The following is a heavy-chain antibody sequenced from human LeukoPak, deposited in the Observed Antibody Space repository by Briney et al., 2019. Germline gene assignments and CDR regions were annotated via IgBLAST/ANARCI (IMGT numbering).Heavy chain of an antibody. CDR1: RFTFSSYD. J-gene: IGHJ4*02. CDR3: AKDQDPHSYGSGSYAPFDY. CDR2: IGTAGDT. Sequence: GGSLRLSCAASRFTFSSYDMHWVRQATGKGLEWVSAIGTAGDTYYPGSVKGRFTISRENAKNSLYLQMNSLRAGDTAVYYCAKDQDPHSYGSGSYAPFDYWGQGTLVTVSS. D-gene: IGHD3-10*01. V-gene: IGHV3-13*01.